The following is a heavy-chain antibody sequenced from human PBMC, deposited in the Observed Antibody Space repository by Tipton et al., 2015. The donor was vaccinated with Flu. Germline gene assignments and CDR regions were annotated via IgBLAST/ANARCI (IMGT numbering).Heavy chain of an antibody. D-gene: IGHD3-3*01. CDR2: IYYSGST. J-gene: IGHJ6*02. V-gene: IGHV4-59*01. CDR1: GGPISSYY. CDR3: ARANPYYDFWSGYSYYYYGMDV. Sequence: LRLSCTVSGGPISSYYWSWIRQPPGKGLEWIGYIYYSGSTNYNPSLKSRVTISVDTSKNQFSLKLSSVTAADTAVYYCARANPYYDFWSGYSYYYYGMDVWGQGTTVTVSS.